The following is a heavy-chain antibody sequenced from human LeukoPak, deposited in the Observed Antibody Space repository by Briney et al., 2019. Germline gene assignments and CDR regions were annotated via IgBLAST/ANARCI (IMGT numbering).Heavy chain of an antibody. D-gene: IGHD1-14*01. CDR1: GGSISSSNYY. Sequence: PSETLSLTCIVSGGSISSSNYYWGWIRQSPGKGLEWIGSIYSRGSTYYNPSLKSRVIVSSDMSKNQFSLQLNSVTPEDTAMYYCARESARNYLNSSHRRGKFDPWGPGTLVTVSS. CDR3: ARESARNYLNSSHRRGKFDP. CDR2: IYSRGST. J-gene: IGHJ5*02. V-gene: IGHV4-39*07.